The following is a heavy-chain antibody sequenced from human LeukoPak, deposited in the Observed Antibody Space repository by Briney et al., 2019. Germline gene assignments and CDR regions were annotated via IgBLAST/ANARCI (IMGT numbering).Heavy chain of an antibody. CDR1: GGSFSGYY. V-gene: IGHV4-34*01. CDR2: INHSGST. D-gene: IGHD5-18*01. J-gene: IGHJ4*02. Sequence: SETLPLTCAVYGGSFSGYYWSWIRQPPGKGLEWIGEINHSGSTNYNPSLKSRVTISVDTSKNQFSLKLSSVTAADTAVYYCARVQADTAMAYWGQGTLVTVSS. CDR3: ARVQADTAMAY.